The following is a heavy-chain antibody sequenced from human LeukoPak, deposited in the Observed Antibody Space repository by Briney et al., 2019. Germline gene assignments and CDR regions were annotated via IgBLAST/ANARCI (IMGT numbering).Heavy chain of an antibody. Sequence: ASVKLSCKVSGYTLTELSMHWVRQAPGKGLEWMGGFDPEDGETIYAQKFQGRVTMTEDTSTGTAYMELSSLRSEDTAVYYCATLISGRYRDGYNFFDYWGQGTLVTVSS. CDR3: ATLISGRYRDGYNFFDY. CDR1: GYTLTELS. CDR2: FDPEDGET. J-gene: IGHJ4*02. V-gene: IGHV1-24*01. D-gene: IGHD5-24*01.